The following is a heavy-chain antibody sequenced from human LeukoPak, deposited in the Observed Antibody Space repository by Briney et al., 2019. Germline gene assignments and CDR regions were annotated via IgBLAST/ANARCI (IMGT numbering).Heavy chain of an antibody. CDR2: INPSGGST. J-gene: IGHJ4*02. CDR3: AGAASTVTTSDY. CDR1: GYTFTSYY. V-gene: IGHV1-46*01. Sequence: GASVKVSCKASGYTFTSYYMHWVRQAPGQGLEWMGIINPSGGSTTYAQNFQGRVTMTRDTSTSTVYMELSSLRSEDSAVYYCAGAASTVTTSDYWGQGTLVTVSS. D-gene: IGHD4-17*01.